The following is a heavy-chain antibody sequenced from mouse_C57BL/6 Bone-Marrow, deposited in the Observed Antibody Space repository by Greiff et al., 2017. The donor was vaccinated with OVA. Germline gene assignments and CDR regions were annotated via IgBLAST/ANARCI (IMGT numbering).Heavy chain of an antibody. D-gene: IGHD2-1*01. J-gene: IGHJ4*01. Sequence: EVQLQQSGPELVKPGASVKISCKASGYTFTDYYMHWVKQSHGKSLEWIGDINPNNGGTSYNQKFKGKAPLTVDKSSSTAYMELRSLTSEDSAVYYCARGYYGNHYYAMDYWGQGTSVTVSS. CDR2: INPNNGGT. CDR3: ARGYYGNHYYAMDY. CDR1: GYTFTDYY. V-gene: IGHV1-26*01.